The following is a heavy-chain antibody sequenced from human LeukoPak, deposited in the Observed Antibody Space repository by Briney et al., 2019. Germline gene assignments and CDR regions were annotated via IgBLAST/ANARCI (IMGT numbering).Heavy chain of an antibody. D-gene: IGHD6-13*01. V-gene: IGHV3-33*01. CDR2: IWYDGSNK. CDR1: GFTFSSYG. J-gene: IGHJ3*02. CDR3: ASSKAAAGNPDAFDI. Sequence: PGGSLRLSCAASGFTFSSYGMHWVRQAPGKGLEWVAVIWYDGSNKYYADSVKGRFTISRDNSKNTLYLQMNSLRAEDTAVYYCASSKAAAGNPDAFDIWGQGTMVTVSS.